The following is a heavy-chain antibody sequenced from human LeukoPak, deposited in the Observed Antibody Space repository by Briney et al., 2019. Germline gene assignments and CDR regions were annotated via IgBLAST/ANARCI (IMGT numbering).Heavy chain of an antibody. J-gene: IGHJ4*02. CDR1: GFTFSSYS. Sequence: PGGSLRLPCAASGFTFSSYSMNWVRQAPGKGLEWVSVIYSGGSTYYADSVKGRFTISRDNSKNTLYLQMNSLRAEDTAVYYCAREWRYTGYSSGWETGNFDYWGQGTLVTVSS. D-gene: IGHD6-19*01. CDR2: IYSGGST. CDR3: AREWRYTGYSSGWETGNFDY. V-gene: IGHV3-66*01.